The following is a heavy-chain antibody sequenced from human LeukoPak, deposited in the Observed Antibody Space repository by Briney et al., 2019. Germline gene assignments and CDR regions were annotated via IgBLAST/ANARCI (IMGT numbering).Heavy chain of an antibody. Sequence: PGGSLILSCAASGFTFSSYAMSWVRQAPGKGLEWVSAISGSGGSTYYADSVKGRFTISRDNSKNTLYLQMNSLRAEDTAVYYCAKAGGYYDFWSGYSNWFDPWGQGTLVTVSS. V-gene: IGHV3-23*01. D-gene: IGHD3-3*01. CDR1: GFTFSSYA. CDR3: AKAGGYYDFWSGYSNWFDP. J-gene: IGHJ5*02. CDR2: ISGSGGST.